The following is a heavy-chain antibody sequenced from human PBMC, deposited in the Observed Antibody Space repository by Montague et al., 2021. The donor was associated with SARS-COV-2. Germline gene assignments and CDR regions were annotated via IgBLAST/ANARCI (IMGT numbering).Heavy chain of an antibody. CDR2: ISYDGSNK. Sequence: SLRLSCAAPGFTFSSYAMHWVRQAPGKGLEWVAVISYDGSNKYYADSVKGRFTISRDNSKNTLYLQMNSLRAEDTAVYYCARSGLEPAAIDYYGMDFWGQGTTVTVSS. V-gene: IGHV3-30*04. J-gene: IGHJ6*02. CDR3: ARSGLEPAAIDYYGMDF. CDR1: GFTFSSYA. D-gene: IGHD2-2*01.